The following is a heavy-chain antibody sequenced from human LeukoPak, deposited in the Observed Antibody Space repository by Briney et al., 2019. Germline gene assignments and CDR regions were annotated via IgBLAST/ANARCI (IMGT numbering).Heavy chain of an antibody. D-gene: IGHD2-2*01. CDR2: IKQDGSEK. J-gene: IGHJ6*04. Sequence: GGSLRLSCAASGFTFSSYWMLWVRQAPGKGLEWVASIKQDGSEKYYVDSMKGRFTISRDNAKNSLYLQMNSLRAEDTAVYYCARMPRGPDVWGKGTTVTVSS. CDR3: ARMPRGPDV. CDR1: GFTFSSYW. V-gene: IGHV3-7*01.